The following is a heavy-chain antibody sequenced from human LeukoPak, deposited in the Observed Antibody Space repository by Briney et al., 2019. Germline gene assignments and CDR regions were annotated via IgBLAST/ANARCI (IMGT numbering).Heavy chain of an antibody. Sequence: GGSLRLSCAASGFTFSSYNMNWVRQAPGKGLEWVSYISYSSSTRYYADSVKSRFTTSRDNAKNSLYLQINSPRDEDMAVYYCARVESDWLVFDYWGRGALVTVSS. CDR1: GFTFSSYN. CDR3: ARVESDWLVFDY. CDR2: ISYSSSTR. V-gene: IGHV3-48*02. J-gene: IGHJ4*02. D-gene: IGHD6-19*01.